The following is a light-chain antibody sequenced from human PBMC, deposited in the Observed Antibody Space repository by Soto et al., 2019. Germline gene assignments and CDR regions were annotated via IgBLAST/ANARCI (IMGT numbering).Light chain of an antibody. CDR3: TSYTTANTLV. V-gene: IGLV2-14*01. Sequence: QSALTQPASVSGSPGQSITISCTGTSDDIGAFKYVSWYQQHPDKAPILLIYEVSRRPSGISNRFSGSRSGNTASLTISGLQAEDEADFYCTSYTTANTLVFGTGTKLTVL. CDR2: EVS. CDR1: SDDIGAFKY. J-gene: IGLJ1*01.